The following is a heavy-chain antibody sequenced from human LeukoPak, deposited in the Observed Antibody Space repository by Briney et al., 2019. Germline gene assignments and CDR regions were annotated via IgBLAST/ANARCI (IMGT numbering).Heavy chain of an antibody. D-gene: IGHD3-9*01. Sequence: GASVKVSCKASGYTFTSYDINWVRQATGQGLEWMGWMNPNSGNTGYAQKFQGRVTMNRNTSINTAYMELSSLRSEDTAVYYCARVSDYDILTGYYTNYMDVWGKGPTVTVSS. V-gene: IGHV1-8*01. CDR1: GYTFTSYD. CDR2: MNPNSGNT. J-gene: IGHJ6*03. CDR3: ARVSDYDILTGYYTNYMDV.